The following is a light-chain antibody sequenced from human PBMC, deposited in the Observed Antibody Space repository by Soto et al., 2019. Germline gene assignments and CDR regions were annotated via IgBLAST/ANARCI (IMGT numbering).Light chain of an antibody. CDR2: GNS. V-gene: IGLV1-40*01. CDR3: QSYESSLSGRVV. Sequence: QSVLTQPPSVSGAPGQRVTISCTGSSSNIGAGYDVHWYQQLPGTAPKLLIYGNSNRPSGVPDRFSGSKSGTSASLAITGLQAEDEADYYCQSYESSLSGRVVFGGGTK. CDR1: SSNIGAGYD. J-gene: IGLJ2*01.